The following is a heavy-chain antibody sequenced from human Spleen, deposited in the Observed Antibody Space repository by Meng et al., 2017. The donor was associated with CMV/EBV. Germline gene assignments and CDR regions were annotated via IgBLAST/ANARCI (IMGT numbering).Heavy chain of an antibody. CDR2: IWYDGSKK. V-gene: IGHV3-33*06. D-gene: IGHD3-10*01. CDR1: GFTFNSHG. CDR3: AKDLAGGYYYYYGMDV. J-gene: IGHJ6*02. Sequence: GGSLRLSCAASGFTFNSHGMNWVRQAPGKGLEWLAVIWYDGSKKYYADSVKGRFTISRDNSKNTLYLQMDSLRDEDTAVYYCAKDLAGGYYYYYGMDVWGQGTTVTVSS.